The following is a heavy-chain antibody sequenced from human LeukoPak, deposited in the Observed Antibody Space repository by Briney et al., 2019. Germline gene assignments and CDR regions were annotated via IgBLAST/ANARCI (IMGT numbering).Heavy chain of an antibody. V-gene: IGHV1-2*02. D-gene: IGHD3-10*01. J-gene: IGHJ4*02. CDR1: GYTFTDYH. CDR2: INPNSGDT. Sequence: GASVKVSCKASGYTFTDYHMHWVRQAPGQGLEWMGWINPNSGDTNYAQKFQGRVTMTRDTSISTAYMELSRLRSDDTAVYYCARVRDLWFGDFDYWGQGTMVTVSS. CDR3: ARVRDLWFGDFDY.